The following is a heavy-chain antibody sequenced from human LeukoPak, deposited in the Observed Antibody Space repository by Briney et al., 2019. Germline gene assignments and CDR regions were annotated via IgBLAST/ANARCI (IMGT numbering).Heavy chain of an antibody. V-gene: IGHV3-53*01. CDR3: ARDEDTSALSEY. CDR2: IYRGGST. D-gene: IGHD2/OR15-2a*01. Sequence: GGSLRLSCAASGFSVSSNYMNWVRQAPGQGLEWVSTIYRGGSTYYADSVKGRFTISRDNSKSTLYLHMDSLRAEDTAVYYCARDEDTSALSEYWGQGTLVTVSS. CDR1: GFSVSSNY. J-gene: IGHJ4*02.